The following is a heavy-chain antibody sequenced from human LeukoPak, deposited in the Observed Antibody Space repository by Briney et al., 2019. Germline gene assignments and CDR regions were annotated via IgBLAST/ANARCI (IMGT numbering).Heavy chain of an antibody. CDR2: IIPIFGTA. CDR3: ARDPYDSSGYYY. D-gene: IGHD3-22*01. J-gene: IGHJ4*02. CDR1: GGTFSSYA. V-gene: IGHV1-69*13. Sequence: ASVKVSCKASGGTFSSYAISWVRQAPGQGLVWMGGIIPIFGTANYAQKFQGRVTITADESTSTAYMELSSLRSEDTAVYYCARDPYDSSGYYYWGQGTLVTVSS.